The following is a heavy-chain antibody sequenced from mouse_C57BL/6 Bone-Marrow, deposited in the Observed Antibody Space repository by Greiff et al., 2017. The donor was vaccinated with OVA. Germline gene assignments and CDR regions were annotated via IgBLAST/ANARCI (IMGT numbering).Heavy chain of an antibody. Sequence: VQLQQSGPELVKPGASVKISCKASGYTFTDYYMNWVKQSHGKSLEWIGDINPNNGGTSYNQKFKGKATLTVDKSSSTAYMELRSLTSEDSAVYYCARGTGSSYWYFDVWGTGTTVTVSS. J-gene: IGHJ1*03. CDR2: INPNNGGT. D-gene: IGHD1-1*01. CDR3: ARGTGSSYWYFDV. V-gene: IGHV1-26*01. CDR1: GYTFTDYY.